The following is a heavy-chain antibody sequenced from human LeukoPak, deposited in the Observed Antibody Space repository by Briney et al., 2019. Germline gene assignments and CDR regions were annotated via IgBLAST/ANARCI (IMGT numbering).Heavy chain of an antibody. Sequence: SQTLSLTCTVSGGSISSGGYYWSWIRQHPGKGLEWIGYIYYSGSTYYNPSLKSRVTISVDTSKNQSSLKLSSVTAADTAVYYCAREEGRIAAAGAPYFDYWGQGALVTVSS. CDR3: AREEGRIAAAGAPYFDY. D-gene: IGHD6-13*01. CDR2: IYYSGST. V-gene: IGHV4-31*03. CDR1: GGSISSGGYY. J-gene: IGHJ4*02.